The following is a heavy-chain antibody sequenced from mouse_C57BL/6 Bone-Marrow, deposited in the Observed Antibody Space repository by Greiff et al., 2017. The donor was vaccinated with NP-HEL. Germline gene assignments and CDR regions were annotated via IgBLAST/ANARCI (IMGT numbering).Heavy chain of an antibody. J-gene: IGHJ2*01. D-gene: IGHD1-1*01. Sequence: EVQLQQSGPELVKPGASVKISCKASGYTFTDYYMNWVKQSPGQSLEWIGDINPNNGGTSYNQKFKGKATLTVDKSSSTAYMELRSLTSEDSAVYYGARSDYGSSYVGYFGDWGQGTTLTVSS. CDR2: INPNNGGT. CDR1: GYTFTDYY. V-gene: IGHV1-26*01. CDR3: ARSDYGSSYVGYFGD.